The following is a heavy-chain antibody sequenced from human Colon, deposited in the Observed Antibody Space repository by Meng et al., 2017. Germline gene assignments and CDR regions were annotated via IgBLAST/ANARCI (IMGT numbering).Heavy chain of an antibody. CDR1: GCSLRRYNW. CDR2: ILHSGHT. J-gene: IGHJ4*02. CDR3: ARRAPLWFGELASFDS. Sequence: VQPTGTAPMPVPPSQTLVLTCTFSGCSLRRYNWWAWVRQPPGKGLGWIGEILHSGHTNYNPSLKSRVTISVDKSKNQFSLKLNSVTAADTAVYFCARRAPLWFGELASFDSWGQGTLVTVSS. V-gene: IGHV4-4*02. D-gene: IGHD3-10*01.